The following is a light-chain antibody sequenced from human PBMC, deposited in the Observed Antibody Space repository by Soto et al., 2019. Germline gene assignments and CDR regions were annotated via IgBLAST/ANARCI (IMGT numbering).Light chain of an antibody. Sequence: QPVLTQPASGSGSPGQSSAISCTGTSSDVGYYNYVSWYQQHPGKAPNVMIYDVNNRPSGVPDRFSGSKSGNTASLTISGLQAEDEADYYCSSYTSSSTYVFGTGTKVTVL. J-gene: IGLJ1*01. CDR3: SSYTSSSTYV. CDR1: SSDVGYYNY. CDR2: DVN. V-gene: IGLV2-14*01.